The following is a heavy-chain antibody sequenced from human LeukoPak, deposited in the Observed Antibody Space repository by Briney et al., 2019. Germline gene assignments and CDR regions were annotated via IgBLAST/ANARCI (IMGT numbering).Heavy chain of an antibody. CDR3: ARARGGIAVAGNFDY. CDR2: IYYSGST. J-gene: IGHJ4*02. V-gene: IGHV4-39*07. CDR1: GGSISSSSYY. D-gene: IGHD6-19*01. Sequence: PSETLSLTCTVSGGSISSSSYYWGWIRQPPGKGLEWIGSIYYSGSTYYNPSLKSRVTISVDTSKNQFSLKLSSVTAADTAVYYCARARGGIAVAGNFDYWGQGTLVTVSS.